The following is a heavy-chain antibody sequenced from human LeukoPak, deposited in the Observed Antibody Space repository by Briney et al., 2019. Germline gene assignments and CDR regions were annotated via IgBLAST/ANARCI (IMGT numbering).Heavy chain of an antibody. Sequence: GESLKISCKGSGYSFTNYYIAWVRQMPGKGLEWMGIIYPGDSETTYSPSFQGQVTISADKSISTAYLQWSNLKASDAAMYYCARRAYCGGDCYSDYWGQGTLVTVSS. D-gene: IGHD2-21*02. CDR3: ARRAYCGGDCYSDY. V-gene: IGHV5-51*01. J-gene: IGHJ4*02. CDR1: GYSFTNYY. CDR2: IYPGDSET.